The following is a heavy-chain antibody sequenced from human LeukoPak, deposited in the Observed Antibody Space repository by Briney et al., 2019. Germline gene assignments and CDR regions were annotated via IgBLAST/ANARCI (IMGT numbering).Heavy chain of an antibody. J-gene: IGHJ4*02. CDR3: AKPYSSSWYAGDHYFDY. CDR1: GFTFDDYG. CDR2: INWNGGST. Sequence: GGSLRLSCAASGFTFDDYGMSWVRQAPGKGLEWVSGINWNGGSTGYADSVKGRFTISRDNSKNTLYLQMNSLRAEDTAVYYCAKPYSSSWYAGDHYFDYWGQGTLVTVSS. D-gene: IGHD6-13*01. V-gene: IGHV3-20*04.